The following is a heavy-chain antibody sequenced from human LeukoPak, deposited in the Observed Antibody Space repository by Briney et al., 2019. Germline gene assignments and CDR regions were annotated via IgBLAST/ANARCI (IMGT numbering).Heavy chain of an antibody. V-gene: IGHV4-34*01. CDR1: GGSFSGYY. Sequence: SETLSLTCAVYGGSFSGYYWSWIRQPPGKGLEWIGEINHSGSTNYNPSLKSRVTISVDKSKNQFSLKLSSVTAADTAVYYCARDQWFGDVFGMDVWGKGTAVTVSS. D-gene: IGHD3-10*01. CDR3: ARDQWFGDVFGMDV. CDR2: INHSGST. J-gene: IGHJ6*04.